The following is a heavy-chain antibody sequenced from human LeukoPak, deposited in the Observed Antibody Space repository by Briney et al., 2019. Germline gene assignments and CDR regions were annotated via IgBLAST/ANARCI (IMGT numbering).Heavy chain of an antibody. CDR3: AKPSYVAGFDP. J-gene: IGHJ5*02. CDR1: GFTFGSYR. D-gene: IGHD6-19*01. Sequence: GGSLRLSCAASGFTFGSYRMSWVRQAPGKGLEWVANIKQDGSEKYYVDSVKGRFTISRDNAKNSLYLQMNSLRADDTAVYYCAKPSYVAGFDPWGQGTLVTVSS. V-gene: IGHV3-7*01. CDR2: IKQDGSEK.